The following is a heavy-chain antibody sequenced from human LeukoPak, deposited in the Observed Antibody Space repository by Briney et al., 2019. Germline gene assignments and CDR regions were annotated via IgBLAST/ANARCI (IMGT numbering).Heavy chain of an antibody. J-gene: IGHJ3*02. V-gene: IGHV4-4*07. CDR1: GGSISSYY. D-gene: IGHD3-3*01. Sequence: PSETLSLTCTVSGGSISSYYWSWIRQPAGKGLEWIGRIYTSGSTNYNPSLKSRFTMSVDTSKNQISLKLSSVTAADTAVYYCARERLRLFGVVLLRFDAFDIWGRWTMVTVSS. CDR3: ARERLRLFGVVLLRFDAFDI. CDR2: IYTSGST.